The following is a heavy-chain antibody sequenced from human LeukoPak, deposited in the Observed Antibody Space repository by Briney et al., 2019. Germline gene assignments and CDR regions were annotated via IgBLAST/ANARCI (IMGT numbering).Heavy chain of an antibody. CDR1: GFTVRNYA. CDR2: IRETSGDT. Sequence: PGGSLRLSCAVSGFTVRNYAMNWVRQAPGKGLEWVSTIRETSGDTYYEDSVKGRFTISRDISKNTVYLQMINLRVEDTAVYFCAKRPITGDDKSFDYWGQGTLVTVSS. V-gene: IGHV3-23*01. D-gene: IGHD3-9*01. CDR3: AKRPITGDDKSFDY. J-gene: IGHJ4*02.